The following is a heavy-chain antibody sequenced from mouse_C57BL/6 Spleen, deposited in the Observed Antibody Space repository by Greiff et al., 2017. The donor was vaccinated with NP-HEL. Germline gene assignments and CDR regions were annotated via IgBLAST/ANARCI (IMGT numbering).Heavy chain of an antibody. V-gene: IGHV1-72*01. Sequence: QVQLKQPGAELVKPGASVKLSCKASGYTFTSYWMHWVKQRPGRGLEWIGRIDPNSGGTKYNEKFKSKATLTVDKPSSTAYMQLSSLTSEDSAVYYCARGGNYYGSSHWYFDVWGTGTTVTVSS. CDR1: GYTFTSYW. D-gene: IGHD1-1*01. J-gene: IGHJ1*03. CDR2: IDPNSGGT. CDR3: ARGGNYYGSSHWYFDV.